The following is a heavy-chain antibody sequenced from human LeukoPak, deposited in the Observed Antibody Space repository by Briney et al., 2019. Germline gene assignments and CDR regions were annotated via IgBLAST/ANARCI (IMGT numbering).Heavy chain of an antibody. Sequence: GGSLRLSCAASGFTFSSYAVSWVRQAPGKGLEWVSAISGSGGSTYYADSVKGRFTISRDNSKNTLYLQMNSLRAEDTAVYYCAKGTDYSNYLGWGQGTLVTVSS. CDR3: AKGTDYSNYLG. CDR2: ISGSGGST. V-gene: IGHV3-23*01. CDR1: GFTFSSYA. J-gene: IGHJ4*02. D-gene: IGHD4-11*01.